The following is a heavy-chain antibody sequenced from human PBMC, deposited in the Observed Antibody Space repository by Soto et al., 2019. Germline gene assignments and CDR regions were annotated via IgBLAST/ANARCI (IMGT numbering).Heavy chain of an antibody. Sequence: PGGSLRLSCAASGFSFSDCSMIWVRQAPGKGLEWVSFIDLSGTTTYYRDSVKGRFTISKDRSRNTVYLQMNSLRIEDTAIYYCAKDRVHDAIYSFEYWGQGVLVTVSS. D-gene: IGHD2-8*01. CDR3: AKDRVHDAIYSFEY. CDR2: IDLSGTTT. J-gene: IGHJ4*02. V-gene: IGHV3-23*03. CDR1: GFSFSDCS.